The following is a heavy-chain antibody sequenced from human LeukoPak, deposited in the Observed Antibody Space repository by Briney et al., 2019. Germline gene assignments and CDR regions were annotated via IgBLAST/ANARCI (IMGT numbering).Heavy chain of an antibody. V-gene: IGHV4-34*01. Sequence: SETLSLTXAVYGGSFSGYYWSWIRQPPGKGLEWIGEINHSGSTNYNPSLKSRVTISVDTSKNQFSLKLSSVTAADTAVYYCARRRAGGDYVLDYWGQGTLVTVSS. J-gene: IGHJ4*02. D-gene: IGHD4-17*01. CDR3: ARRRAGGDYVLDY. CDR2: INHSGST. CDR1: GGSFSGYY.